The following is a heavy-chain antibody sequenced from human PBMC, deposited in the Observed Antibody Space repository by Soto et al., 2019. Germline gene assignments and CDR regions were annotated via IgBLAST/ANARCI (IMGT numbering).Heavy chain of an antibody. CDR1: GGSISSSSYY. Sequence: SETLSLTCTVSGGSISSSSYYWGWIRQPPGKGLEWIGSIYYSGSTYYNPSLKSRVTISVDTSKNQFSLKLSSVTAADTAVYYCARHSRITMVRGVIDYWGQGTLVTVSS. J-gene: IGHJ4*02. D-gene: IGHD3-10*01. CDR3: ARHSRITMVRGVIDY. V-gene: IGHV4-39*01. CDR2: IYYSGST.